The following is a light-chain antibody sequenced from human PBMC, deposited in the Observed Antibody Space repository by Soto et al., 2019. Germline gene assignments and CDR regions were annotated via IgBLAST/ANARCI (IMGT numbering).Light chain of an antibody. CDR3: QQRSNWPLT. J-gene: IGKJ4*01. CDR2: DAS. CDR1: QSVSGY. Sequence: EIVLTQSPATLSLSPGERATLSCRASQSVSGYLAGYQQKPGQAPRLLIYDASNRATGIPARFSGSGSGTDFTLTISSLEPEDFAVYYCQQRSNWPLTFGGGTKVEIK. V-gene: IGKV3-11*01.